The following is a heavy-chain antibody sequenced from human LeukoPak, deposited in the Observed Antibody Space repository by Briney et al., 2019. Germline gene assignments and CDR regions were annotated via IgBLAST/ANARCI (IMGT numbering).Heavy chain of an antibody. Sequence: ASVKVSCKASGGTFSSYAISWVRQAPGQGLEWMGRIIPILGIANYAQKFQGRVTITADKSTSTAYMELSSLRSEDTAVYYCASTPNVLLWFGESLRVDPWGQGTLVTVSS. D-gene: IGHD3-10*01. CDR3: ASTPNVLLWFGESLRVDP. V-gene: IGHV1-69*04. CDR1: GGTFSSYA. CDR2: IIPILGIA. J-gene: IGHJ5*02.